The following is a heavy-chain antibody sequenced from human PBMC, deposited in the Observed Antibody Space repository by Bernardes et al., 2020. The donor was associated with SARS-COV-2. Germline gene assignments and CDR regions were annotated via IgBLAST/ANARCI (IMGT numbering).Heavy chain of an antibody. J-gene: IGHJ6*02. CDR3: AGHTTPTRYTSGWYDVGYYGIDV. CDR1: GDSIGSSGHY. V-gene: IGHV4-39*01. CDR2: IYYIGST. D-gene: IGHD6-19*01. Sequence: SETLSLTCTVSGDSIGSSGHYWGWIRQPPGKGLEWIGSIYYIGSTSYNPSLKSRVTITVDTSKNQFSLKLNSVTAADTAVYFCAGHTTPTRYTSGWYDVGYYGIDVWGRGTTVTVSS.